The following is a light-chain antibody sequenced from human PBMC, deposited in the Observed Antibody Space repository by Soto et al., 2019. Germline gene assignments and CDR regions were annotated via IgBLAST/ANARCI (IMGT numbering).Light chain of an antibody. CDR2: ATS. V-gene: IGKV1-39*01. J-gene: IGKJ5*01. CDR3: QQSYSTLVT. CDR1: QSIANY. Sequence: DIQMTQSPSSLSASVGDRVTITCRSSQSIANYLNWYQQKPGKAPNLLIYATSILQSGVPSMFSGGAAVTDFTLTISSLQAEDFATYYCQQSYSTLVTFGQGTRLEIK.